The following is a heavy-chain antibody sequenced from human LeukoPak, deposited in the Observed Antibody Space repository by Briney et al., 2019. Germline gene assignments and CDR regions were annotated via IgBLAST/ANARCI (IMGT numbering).Heavy chain of an antibody. CDR3: ARDLGGSGAY. V-gene: IGHV1-2*02. CDR1: GYTFSGYY. D-gene: IGHD3-10*01. Sequence: ASVKVSCKASGYTFSGYYLHWVRQAPGQGLEWMGWINPNSGGTDYAQKFQGRVTMTRDTSISTAYMELSSLRSDDTAVYYCARDLGGSGAYWGQGTLVTVSS. CDR2: INPNSGGT. J-gene: IGHJ4*02.